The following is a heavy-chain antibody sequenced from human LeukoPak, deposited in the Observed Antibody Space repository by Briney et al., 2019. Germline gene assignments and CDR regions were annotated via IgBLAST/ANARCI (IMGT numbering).Heavy chain of an antibody. CDR1: GFTFSSYG. D-gene: IGHD3-22*01. CDR2: ISGSGGST. V-gene: IGHV3-23*01. J-gene: IGHJ3*02. Sequence: GGSLRLSCAASGFTFSSYGMSWVRQAPGKGLEWVSGISGSGGSTYYADSVKGRFTISRDNSKNTLYLQMNSLRAEDTAAYYCATDYYDSSGYYYVGAFDIWGQGTMVTVSS. CDR3: ATDYYDSSGYYYVGAFDI.